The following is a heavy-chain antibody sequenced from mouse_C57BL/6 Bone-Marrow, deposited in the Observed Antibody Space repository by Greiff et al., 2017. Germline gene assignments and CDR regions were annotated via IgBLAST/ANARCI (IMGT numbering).Heavy chain of an antibody. CDR1: GYTFTTYW. D-gene: IGHD1-3*01. CDR3: AELGGY. Sequence: QVQLQQPGAELVKPGASVKLSCKASGYTFTTYWMHWVKQRPGPGLEWIGMIHPNSGSTTYNEQFNTKATLTVAKSSTTAYMQLSRLTSEDSGVYYCAELGGYWGQGTTRTVS. CDR2: IHPNSGST. J-gene: IGHJ2*01. V-gene: IGHV1-64*01.